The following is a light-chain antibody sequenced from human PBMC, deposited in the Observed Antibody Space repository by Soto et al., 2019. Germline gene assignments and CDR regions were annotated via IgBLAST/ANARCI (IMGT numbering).Light chain of an antibody. V-gene: IGLV2-14*01. CDR2: DVS. J-gene: IGLJ1*01. Sequence: QSALTQPASVSGSPGQSITISCTGTSSDVGGYNYVSWYQQHPGKAPKLMIYDVSNRPSGVSNPFSDSKSGNTSSLTISWLQAEDEADYYCSSYTSISTFVFGTGTKLTVL. CDR1: SSDVGGYNY. CDR3: SSYTSISTFV.